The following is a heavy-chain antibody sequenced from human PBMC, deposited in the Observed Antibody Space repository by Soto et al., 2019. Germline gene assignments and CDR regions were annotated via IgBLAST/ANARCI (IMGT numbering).Heavy chain of an antibody. Sequence: GESVKRSCEGCGVPVSSYWMSWVRQMPGKGLEWMGRIDPSDSYTNYSPPFQGQVTISADKSISTAYLQWSSLKASDTAVYYCERLVRSYSRNCFDPWGQGTQVTVSS. D-gene: IGHD4-4*01. CDR1: GVPVSSYW. CDR2: IDPSDSYT. CDR3: ERLVRSYSRNCFDP. V-gene: IGHV5-10-1*04. J-gene: IGHJ5*02.